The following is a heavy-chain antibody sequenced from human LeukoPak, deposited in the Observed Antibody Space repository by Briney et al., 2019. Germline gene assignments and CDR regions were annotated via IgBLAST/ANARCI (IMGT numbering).Heavy chain of an antibody. CDR3: AELGITMIGGV. CDR2: IKPDGDEK. V-gene: IGHV3-7*01. CDR1: GFTFSTYC. Sequence: GGSLRLSCAASGFTFSTYCMTWLRQTPGKGLEWVANIKPDGDEKYYADSVKGRFTISRDNAKNSLYLQMNSLRAEDTAVYYCAELGITMIGGVWGKGTTVTISS. D-gene: IGHD3-10*02. J-gene: IGHJ6*04.